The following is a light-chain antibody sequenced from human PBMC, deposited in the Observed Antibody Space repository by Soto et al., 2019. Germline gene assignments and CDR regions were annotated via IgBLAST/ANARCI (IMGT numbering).Light chain of an antibody. CDR1: QDISNY. V-gene: IGKV1-27*01. CDR3: QKYNDAPRT. J-gene: IGKJ1*01. CDR2: EAS. Sequence: QMTQSPSSLSASVGDRVTITCRASQDISNYLAWYQQKPGGAPKLLIYEASTLQSGVPSRFSGSGSGADFTLTISSLQPEDVATYYCQKYNDAPRTFGQGTRVEMK.